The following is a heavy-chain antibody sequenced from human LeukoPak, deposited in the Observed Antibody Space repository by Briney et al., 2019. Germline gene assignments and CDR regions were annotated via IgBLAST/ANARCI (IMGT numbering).Heavy chain of an antibody. Sequence: SETLSLTCAVYGGSFSGYYWSWIRQPPGKGLEWIGEINHSGSTSYNPSLKSRVTISVDTSKNQFSLKLSSVTAADTAVYYCARSYGSGSHNWFDPWGQGTLVTVSS. V-gene: IGHV4-34*01. CDR3: ARSYGSGSHNWFDP. CDR1: GGSFSGYY. CDR2: INHSGST. J-gene: IGHJ5*02. D-gene: IGHD3-10*01.